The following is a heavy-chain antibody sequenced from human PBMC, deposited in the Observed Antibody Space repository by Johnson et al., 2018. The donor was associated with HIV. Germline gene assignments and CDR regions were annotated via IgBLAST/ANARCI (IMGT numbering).Heavy chain of an antibody. D-gene: IGHD6-13*01. CDR3: ARDKNNRIAAAALAAFDI. CDR1: GFIFSSYA. J-gene: IGHJ3*02. V-gene: IGHV3-30*04. Sequence: QVQLVESGGGVVQPGRSLRLSCAASGFIFSSYAMHWVRQAPGKGLEWVAVISYDGSNKYYADSVKGRFTISRDNSKNTLYLQMNSLRAEDTAVYYCARDKNNRIAAAALAAFDIWGQGTMVTVSS. CDR2: ISYDGSNK.